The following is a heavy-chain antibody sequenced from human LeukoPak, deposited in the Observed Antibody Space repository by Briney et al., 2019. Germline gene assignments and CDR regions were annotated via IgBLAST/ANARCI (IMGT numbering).Heavy chain of an antibody. Sequence: PSETLSLTCAVYGGSFSGYYWSWIRQPPGKGLEWIGSIYHSGSTYYNPSLKSRVTISVDTSKNQFSLKLSSVTAADTAVYYCAGGGRSHYFDYWGQGTLVTVSS. CDR2: IYHSGST. J-gene: IGHJ4*02. CDR3: AGGGRSHYFDY. D-gene: IGHD2-15*01. V-gene: IGHV4-34*01. CDR1: GGSFSGYY.